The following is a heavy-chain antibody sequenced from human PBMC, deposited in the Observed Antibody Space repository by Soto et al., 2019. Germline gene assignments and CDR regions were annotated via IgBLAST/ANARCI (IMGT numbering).Heavy chain of an antibody. V-gene: IGHV4-34*01. CDR2: INHSGST. D-gene: IGHD3-10*01. CDR1: GGSFSGYY. J-gene: IGHJ4*02. Sequence: SETLSLTCAVYGGSFSGYYWSWIRQPPGKGLEWIGEINHSGSTNYNPSLKSRVTISVDTSKNQFSLKLSSVTAADTAVYYCARLRFGEVTSYYFDYWGQGTLVTVSS. CDR3: ARLRFGEVTSYYFDY.